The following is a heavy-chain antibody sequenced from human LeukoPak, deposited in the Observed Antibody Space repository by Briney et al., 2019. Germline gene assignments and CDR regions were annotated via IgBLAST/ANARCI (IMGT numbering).Heavy chain of an antibody. Sequence: GGTLRLSCAASGFTFSSYEMNWVRQAPGEGLEWVSYISIIGSTTYYADSVKGRFTIYRDNAKNSLSLQMNRLRAEDPAVYYLAELGITRNGGVWGKGATVTISS. J-gene: IGHJ6*04. D-gene: IGHD3-10*01. V-gene: IGHV3-48*03. CDR1: GFTFSSYE. CDR2: ISIIGSTT. CDR3: AELGITRNGGV.